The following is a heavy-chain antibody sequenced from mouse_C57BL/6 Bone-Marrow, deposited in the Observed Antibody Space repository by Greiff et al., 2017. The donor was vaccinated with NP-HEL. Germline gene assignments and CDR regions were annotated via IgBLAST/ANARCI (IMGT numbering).Heavy chain of an antibody. J-gene: IGHJ1*03. V-gene: IGHV7-1*01. CDR2: SRNKANDYTT. CDR1: GFTFSDFY. Sequence: EVKVVESGGGLVQSGRSLRLSCATSGFTFSDFYMEWVRQAPGKGLEWIAASRNKANDYTTEYSASVKGRFIVSRDTSQSILYLQMNALRAEDTAIYYCARDAPNYYGSSPWYFDVWGTGTTVTVSS. D-gene: IGHD1-1*01. CDR3: ARDAPNYYGSSPWYFDV.